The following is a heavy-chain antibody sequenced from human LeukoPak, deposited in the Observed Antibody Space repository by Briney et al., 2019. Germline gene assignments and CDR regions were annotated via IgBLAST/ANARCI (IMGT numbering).Heavy chain of an antibody. Sequence: ASVRVSCKASGYTFTSYGISWVRQAPGQGLEWMGWISAYNGNTNYAQKLQGRVTMTTDTSTSTAYMELRSLRSDDTAVYYCARVLSYDSSGYYGGDYFDYWGQGTLVTVSS. CDR1: GYTFTSYG. CDR2: ISAYNGNT. J-gene: IGHJ4*02. V-gene: IGHV1-18*01. CDR3: ARVLSYDSSGYYGGDYFDY. D-gene: IGHD3-22*01.